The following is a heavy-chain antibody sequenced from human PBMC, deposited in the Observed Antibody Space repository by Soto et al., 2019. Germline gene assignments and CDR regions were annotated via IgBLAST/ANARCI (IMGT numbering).Heavy chain of an antibody. CDR1: GFTFGTYA. J-gene: IGHJ4*02. CDR3: AKAIKTTGTNVIFDS. V-gene: IGHV3-23*01. CDR2: ISANGGRA. Sequence: GGSLRLSCAASGFTFGTYALSWVRQAPGKGLEWVSAISANGGRAYYADSVKGRFTISRDNSWNTVYLQMSSLSAGDTAIYYCAKAIKTTGTNVIFDSWGQGTLVTVSS. D-gene: IGHD1-1*01.